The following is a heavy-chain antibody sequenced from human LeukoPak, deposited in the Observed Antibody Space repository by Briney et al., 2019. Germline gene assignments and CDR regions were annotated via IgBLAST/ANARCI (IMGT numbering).Heavy chain of an antibody. CDR1: GGSISTYY. J-gene: IGHJ4*02. CDR2: IYYSGST. CDR3: ARHGGGFGSGTYYNFDC. Sequence: SETLSLTCTVSGGSISTYYWSWIRQPPGKGLEWIGYIYYSGSTNYNPSLKSRVTISVDTSMHQFSLKLTSVTAADTAVYYCARHGGGFGSGTYYNFDCWGQGTLVTVSS. D-gene: IGHD3-10*01. V-gene: IGHV4-59*08.